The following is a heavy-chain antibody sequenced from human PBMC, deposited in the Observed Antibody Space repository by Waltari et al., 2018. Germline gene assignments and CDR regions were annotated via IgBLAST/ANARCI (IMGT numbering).Heavy chain of an antibody. V-gene: IGHV4-34*01. Sequence: QVQLQQWGAGLLKPSETLSLTCAVYGGSFSGYYWSWIRQPPGKGLEWIGEINHSGSTKYNPCLKSRVTISVDTSKNQFALKLSSVTAADTAVYYCARLRWLRFNYYYYGMDVWGQGTTVTVSS. CDR2: INHSGST. CDR1: GGSFSGYY. D-gene: IGHD5-12*01. CDR3: ARLRWLRFNYYYYGMDV. J-gene: IGHJ6*02.